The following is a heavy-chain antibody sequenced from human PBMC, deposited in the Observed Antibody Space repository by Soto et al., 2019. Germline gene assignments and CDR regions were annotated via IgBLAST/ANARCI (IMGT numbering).Heavy chain of an antibody. CDR2: TYYRSKWYS. D-gene: IGHD2-15*01. CDR3: ARTTLEGGHFDY. V-gene: IGHV6-1*01. Sequence: SQTLSLTCAISGDSVSSNSASWSWIRQSPSRGLEWLGRTYYRSKWYSDYAVSVKSRIIINPDTSKNQFTLLLNSVTPEDTAVYYCARTTLEGGHFDYSGQGT. CDR1: GDSVSSNSAS. J-gene: IGHJ4*02.